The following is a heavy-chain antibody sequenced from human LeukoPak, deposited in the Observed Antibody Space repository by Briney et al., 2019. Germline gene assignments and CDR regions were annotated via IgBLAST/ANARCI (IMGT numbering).Heavy chain of an antibody. J-gene: IGHJ4*02. CDR3: ARDVYGDYVDY. CDR2: INGDGSST. Sequence: TGGSLRLSCAASGFTFSSYWMHWVRRAPGKGLVWVSRINGDGSSTSYADSVKGRFTISRDNTKNTLYLQMNSLRAEDTAVYYCARDVYGDYVDYWGQGTLVTVSS. CDR1: GFTFSSYW. D-gene: IGHD4-17*01. V-gene: IGHV3-74*01.